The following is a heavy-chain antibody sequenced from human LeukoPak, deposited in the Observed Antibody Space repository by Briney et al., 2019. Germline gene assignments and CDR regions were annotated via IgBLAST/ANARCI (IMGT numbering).Heavy chain of an antibody. V-gene: IGHV3-7*03. CDR1: RFIFSSYW. Sequence: GGSLRLSCATSRFIFSSYWMTWVRRTPGKGLEWVASIKQDGSDKYYVDSVKGRFTISRDNSKNTLYLQMNSLSAEDTALYYRAKALLDCSSTSCYPILDYWGQGTLVTVSS. D-gene: IGHD2-2*01. CDR3: AKALLDCSSTSCYPILDY. CDR2: IKQDGSDK. J-gene: IGHJ4*02.